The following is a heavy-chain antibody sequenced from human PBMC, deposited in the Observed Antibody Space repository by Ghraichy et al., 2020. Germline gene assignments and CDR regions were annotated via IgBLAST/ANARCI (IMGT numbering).Heavy chain of an antibody. CDR2: IIPILGIA. CDR3: ARVSDIAAAALDY. D-gene: IGHD6-13*01. J-gene: IGHJ4*02. V-gene: IGHV1-69*02. Sequence: VKVSCKASGGTFSSYTISWVRQAPGQGLEWMGRIIPILGIANYAQKFQGRVTITADKSTSTAYMELSSLRSEDTAVYYCARVSDIAAAALDYWGQGTLVTVSS. CDR1: GGTFSSYT.